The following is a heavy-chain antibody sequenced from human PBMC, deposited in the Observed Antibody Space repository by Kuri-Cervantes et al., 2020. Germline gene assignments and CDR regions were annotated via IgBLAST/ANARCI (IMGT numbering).Heavy chain of an antibody. CDR2: ISDSGDST. D-gene: IGHD6-6*01. Sequence: LSLTCAASGFTFNSYAMSWVRQAPGKGLEWVSGISDSGDSTNSADSVKGRFTVSRDNAKNSLYLQMHSLRAEDTALYYCAKDHSSSGYYYYYMDVWGKGTTVTVSS. J-gene: IGHJ6*03. CDR3: AKDHSSSGYYYYYMDV. CDR1: GFTFNSYA. V-gene: IGHV3-23*01.